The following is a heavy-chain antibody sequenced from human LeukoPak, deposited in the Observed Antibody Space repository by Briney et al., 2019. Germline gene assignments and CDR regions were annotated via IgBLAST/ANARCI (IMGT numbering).Heavy chain of an antibody. CDR2: IYYSGST. CDR1: GGSISSYY. CDR3: ARDLLNEGNHLDY. D-gene: IGHD4-23*01. Sequence: PSETLSLTCTVSGGSISSYYWSWIRQPPGKGLEWIGYIYYSGSTYYNPSLKSRVTISVDTSKNQFSLKLSSVTAADTAVYYCARDLLNEGNHLDYWGQGTLVTVSS. J-gene: IGHJ4*02. V-gene: IGHV4-59*12.